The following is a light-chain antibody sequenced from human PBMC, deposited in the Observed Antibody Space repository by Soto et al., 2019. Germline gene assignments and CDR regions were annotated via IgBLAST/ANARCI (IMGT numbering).Light chain of an antibody. Sequence: QSALTQPASVSGSPGQSITISCIGASSDIAGYNYISWYQQLPGKAPKLMIYQVTIRPSGISNRFSGSKSGNTASLTISGLQAEDEADYYCTSFSSSTSLYVFGTGTKLTVL. CDR2: QVT. V-gene: IGLV2-14*01. J-gene: IGLJ1*01. CDR1: SSDIAGYNY. CDR3: TSFSSSTSLYV.